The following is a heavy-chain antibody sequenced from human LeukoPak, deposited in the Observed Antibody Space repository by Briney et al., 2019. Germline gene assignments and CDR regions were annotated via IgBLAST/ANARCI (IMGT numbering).Heavy chain of an antibody. CDR3: ARAAVENTLRIDDY. V-gene: IGHV1-2*02. J-gene: IGHJ4*02. Sequence: ASVKVSCKASGYTFTYYYMHWVRQAPGQGLEWMGWINPYSGDTNYAQKFQGRVTMTRDTSITTAYMDLSKLKPDDTAVYYCARAAVENTLRIDDYWGQGTLVTVSS. CDR1: GYTFTYYY. CDR2: INPYSGDT. D-gene: IGHD6-13*01.